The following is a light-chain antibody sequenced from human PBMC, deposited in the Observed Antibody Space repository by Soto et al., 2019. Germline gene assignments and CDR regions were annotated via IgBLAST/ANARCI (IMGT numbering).Light chain of an antibody. CDR3: QNYDIAPRT. Sequence: IQLTQSPSSLSASVGDRVTITCRASQGISSYLAWYQQKPGKAPKLLIYAASTLQSGVPSRFSGSGSGTDFTLTISSLQAEDVATYYCQNYDIAPRTFGPGTKVDIK. V-gene: IGKV1-27*01. CDR1: QGISSY. CDR2: AAS. J-gene: IGKJ3*01.